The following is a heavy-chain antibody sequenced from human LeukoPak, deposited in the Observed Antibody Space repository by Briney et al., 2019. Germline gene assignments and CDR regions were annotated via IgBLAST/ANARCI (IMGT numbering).Heavy chain of an antibody. Sequence: PGGSLRLSCAASGFTFSSYAMHWVRQAPGKGLEYVSAICSNGGSTYYAYSVRGRFTISRDNSKNTLYLQMGSLRAEDMAVYYCARDRVSDGYSYGYVYYHYMDVWGKGTTVTVSS. D-gene: IGHD5-18*01. CDR1: GFTFSSYA. J-gene: IGHJ6*03. V-gene: IGHV3-64*01. CDR3: ARDRVSDGYSYGYVYYHYMDV. CDR2: ICSNGGST.